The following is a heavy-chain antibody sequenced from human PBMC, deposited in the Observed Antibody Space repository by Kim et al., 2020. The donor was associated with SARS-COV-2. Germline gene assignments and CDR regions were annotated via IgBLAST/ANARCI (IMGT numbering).Heavy chain of an antibody. CDR2: ISYDGSNK. J-gene: IGHJ6*02. V-gene: IGHV3-30*18. Sequence: GGSLRLSCAASGFTFSSYGMHWVRQAPGKGLEWVAVISYDGSNKYYADSVKGRFTISRDNSKNTLYLQMNSLRAEDTAVYYCAKDFGNRANMVRGVIYYYGMDVWGQGTTVTVSS. CDR3: AKDFGNRANMVRGVIYYYGMDV. D-gene: IGHD3-10*01. CDR1: GFTFSSYG.